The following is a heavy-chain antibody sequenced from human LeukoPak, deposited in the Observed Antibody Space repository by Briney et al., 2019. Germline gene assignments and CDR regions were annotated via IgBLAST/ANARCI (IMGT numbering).Heavy chain of an antibody. CDR2: INPNSGGT. CDR1: GYTFTGYY. CDR3: ARDLRSVTTYNY. D-gene: IGHD4-17*01. J-gene: IGHJ4*02. V-gene: IGHV1-2*02. Sequence: EASVKVSCKASGYTFTGYYMHWVRQAPGQGLEWMGWINPNSGGTNYAQKFQGRVTMTRDTSISTAYMELSRLISDDTAVYYCARDLRSVTTYNYWGQGTLVTVSS.